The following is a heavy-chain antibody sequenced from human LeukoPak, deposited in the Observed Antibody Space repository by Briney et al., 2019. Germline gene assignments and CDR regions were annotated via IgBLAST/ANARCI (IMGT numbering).Heavy chain of an antibody. V-gene: IGHV3-23*01. D-gene: IGHD3-10*01. CDR2: ISGNGGST. J-gene: IGHJ4*02. Sequence: GGSLRLSCAASGFTFSSYAMSWVRQAPGKGLEWVSAISGNGGSTYYADSVKGRFTISRDNSKNTLYLQMNSLRAEDTAVYYCAKDGTYGSGNFDYWGQGTLVTVSS. CDR1: GFTFSSYA. CDR3: AKDGTYGSGNFDY.